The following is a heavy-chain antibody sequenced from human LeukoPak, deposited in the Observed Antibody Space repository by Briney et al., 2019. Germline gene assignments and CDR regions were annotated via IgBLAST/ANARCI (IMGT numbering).Heavy chain of an antibody. J-gene: IGHJ4*02. CDR1: GFTVSSNY. Sequence: GGSLRLSCAVSGFTVSSNYMSWVRQAPGKGLEWVSAIYSGGSTYYADSVKGRFTISRDNSKNTLYLQMNSLRAEDTAVYYCARVRPYDYVWGSYRPFDYWGQGTLVTVSS. V-gene: IGHV3-53*01. CDR2: IYSGGST. CDR3: ARVRPYDYVWGSYRPFDY. D-gene: IGHD3-16*02.